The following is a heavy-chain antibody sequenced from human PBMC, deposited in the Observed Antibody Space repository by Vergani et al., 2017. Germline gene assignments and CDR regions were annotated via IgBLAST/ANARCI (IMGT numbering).Heavy chain of an antibody. Sequence: QVQLVQSGAEVKKPGSSVKVSCKASGGTFSSYAISWVRQAPGQGLEWMGGIIPIFGTANYAQKFQGSVTITADESTSTAYMELSSLRSEDTAVYYCARFLSYGSGSYYFDYWGQGTLVTVSS. CDR3: ARFLSYGSGSYYFDY. CDR1: GGTFSSYA. CDR2: IIPIFGTA. V-gene: IGHV1-69*01. J-gene: IGHJ4*02. D-gene: IGHD3-10*01.